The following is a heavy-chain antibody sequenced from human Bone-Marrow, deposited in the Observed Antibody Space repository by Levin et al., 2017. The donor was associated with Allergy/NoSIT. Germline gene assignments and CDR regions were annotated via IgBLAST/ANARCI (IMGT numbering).Heavy chain of an antibody. CDR2: LSFDGNKD. J-gene: IGHJ4*02. V-gene: IGHV3-30*01. CDR1: GFTFSTHA. D-gene: IGHD3-10*01. Sequence: PGGSLRLSCAASGFTFSTHAMHWVRQPPAKGLEWLAVLSFDGNKDYYADSVKGRFTISRDNSKNTLYLQMNSLRTEDTAVYYCVRDAGQYNYGPGKYWGQGTLVTVSS. CDR3: VRDAGQYNYGPGKY.